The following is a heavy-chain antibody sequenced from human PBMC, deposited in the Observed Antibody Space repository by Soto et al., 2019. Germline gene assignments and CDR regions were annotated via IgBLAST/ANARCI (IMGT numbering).Heavy chain of an antibody. CDR3: AREGGIAAVNGMDV. CDR1: GYTFTGYY. V-gene: IGHV1-2*02. Sequence: ASVKVSCKASGYTFTGYYMHWVRQAPGQGLEWMGWINPNSGGTNYAQKFQGRVTMTRDTSISTAYMELSRLRSDDTAVYYCAREGGIAAVNGMDVWGQGTTVTVCS. J-gene: IGHJ6*02. CDR2: INPNSGGT. D-gene: IGHD6-13*01.